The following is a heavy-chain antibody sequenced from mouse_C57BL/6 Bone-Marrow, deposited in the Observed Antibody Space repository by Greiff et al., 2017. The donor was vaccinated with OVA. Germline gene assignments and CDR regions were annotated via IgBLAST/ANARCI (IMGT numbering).Heavy chain of an antibody. D-gene: IGHD1-1*01. V-gene: IGHV1-81*01. J-gene: IGHJ2*01. CDR1: GYTFTSYG. CDR2: IYPRSGNT. Sequence: VQLQQSGAELARPGASVKLSCKASGYTFTSYGISWVKQRTGQGLEWIGEIYPRSGNTYYNEKFKGKATLTADKSSSTAYMELRSLTSEDSAVDFCARWGVVAYYFDYWGQGTTLTVSS. CDR3: ARWGVVAYYFDY.